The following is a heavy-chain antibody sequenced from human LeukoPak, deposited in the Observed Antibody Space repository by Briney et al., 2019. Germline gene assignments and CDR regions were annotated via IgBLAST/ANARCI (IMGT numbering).Heavy chain of an antibody. CDR3: ATLPGVFGVVIVDY. Sequence: ASVKVSCKASGYTFTDYYMHWVQQAPGKGLEWMGRVDPEDGETIYAEKFQGRVTITADTSTDTVYMELSSLRSEDTAVYYCATLPGVFGVVIVDYWGQGTLVTVSS. V-gene: IGHV1-69-2*01. D-gene: IGHD3-3*01. CDR2: VDPEDGET. CDR1: GYTFTDYY. J-gene: IGHJ4*02.